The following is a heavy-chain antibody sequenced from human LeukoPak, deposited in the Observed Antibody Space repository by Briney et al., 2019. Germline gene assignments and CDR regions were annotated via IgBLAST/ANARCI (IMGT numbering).Heavy chain of an antibody. CDR1: GGSISSYY. CDR3: ASLTIVATAFDY. Sequence: SETLSLTCTVSGGSISSYYWSWIRQPPGKGLEWIGYIYYSGSTNYNPSLKSRVTISVDTSKNQFSLKLSSVTAADTAVYYCASLTIVATAFDYWGQRTLVTVSS. V-gene: IGHV4-59*08. CDR2: IYYSGST. D-gene: IGHD5-12*01. J-gene: IGHJ4*02.